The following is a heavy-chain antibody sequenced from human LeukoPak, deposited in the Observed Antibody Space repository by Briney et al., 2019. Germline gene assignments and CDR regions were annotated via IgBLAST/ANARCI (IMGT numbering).Heavy chain of an antibody. V-gene: IGHV3-7*01. D-gene: IGHD3-16*02. J-gene: IGHJ4*02. CDR3: ARVPNPVYYDYVWGSYRYSHYFDY. CDR2: IKQDGSEK. CDR1: GFTFSSYW. Sequence: GGSLRLSCAASGFTFSSYWMSWVRQAPGKGLEWVANIKQDGSEKYYVDSVKGRFTISRDNAKNSLYLQMNSLRAEDTAVYYCARVPNPVYYDYVWGSYRYSHYFDYWGQGTLVTVSS.